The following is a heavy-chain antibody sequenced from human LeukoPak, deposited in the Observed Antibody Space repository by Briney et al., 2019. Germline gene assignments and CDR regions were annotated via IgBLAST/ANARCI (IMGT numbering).Heavy chain of an antibody. Sequence: GASVKVSCKASGYTFITYDINWVRQAPGQGLEWMGWMNPNSGNTGYVEKFQGRVTMTRDTSISTAYMELSSLRSEDTAVYYCATEGYYDSSGYYTDYWGQGTLVTVSS. J-gene: IGHJ4*02. D-gene: IGHD3-22*01. V-gene: IGHV1-8*01. CDR2: MNPNSGNT. CDR1: GYTFITYD. CDR3: ATEGYYDSSGYYTDY.